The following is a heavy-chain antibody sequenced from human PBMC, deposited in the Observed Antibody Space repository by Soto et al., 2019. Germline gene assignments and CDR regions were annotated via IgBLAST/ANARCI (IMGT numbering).Heavy chain of an antibody. CDR1: GCADISNY. CDR2: IYSGGST. CDR3: ARARQYGGYSYYFDY. V-gene: IGHV3-53*04. D-gene: IGHD5-12*01. Sequence: PGGSLRLSGAYCGCADISNYMSWIRQAPGKGLEWVSVIYSGGSTYYADSVKGRFTISRHNSKNTLYLQMNSLRAEDTAVYYCARARQYGGYSYYFDYWGQGTLVTVSS. J-gene: IGHJ4*02.